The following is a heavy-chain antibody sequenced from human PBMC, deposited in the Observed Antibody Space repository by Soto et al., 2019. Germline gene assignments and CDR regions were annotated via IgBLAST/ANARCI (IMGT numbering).Heavy chain of an antibody. V-gene: IGHV3-23*01. CDR1: GLSFSNYA. D-gene: IGHD1-26*01. CDR3: AKGFGSGSYAASDS. CDR2: ITGSGDRT. J-gene: IGHJ5*01. Sequence: EVQLLESGGGLVQPGGSLRLSCAASGLSFSNYALSWVRQDPGKGLEWVSAITGSGDRTYYADSVKGRFTVSRDNSKNTLSLEMNSLSAEDTALYYYAKGFGSGSYAASDSWGQGTLVTVSS.